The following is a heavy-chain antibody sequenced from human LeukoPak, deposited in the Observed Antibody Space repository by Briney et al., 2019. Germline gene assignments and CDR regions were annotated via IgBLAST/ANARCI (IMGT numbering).Heavy chain of an antibody. J-gene: IGHJ4*02. D-gene: IGHD4-23*01. V-gene: IGHV3-21*01. Sequence: GGSLRLSCAASGFSLSSYIMYWVRQALGEGLERGSSISSSSSSIYYAASVRGRFTISRDYAKNSLYLQMNSLRAEDAAVYYCAKDIYGGNWPNDYWGQGTLVTVSS. CDR1: GFSLSSYI. CDR2: ISSSSSSI. CDR3: AKDIYGGNWPNDY.